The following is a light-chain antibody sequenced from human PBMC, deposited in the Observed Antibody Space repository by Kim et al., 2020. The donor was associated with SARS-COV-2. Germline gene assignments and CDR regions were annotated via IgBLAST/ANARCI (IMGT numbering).Light chain of an antibody. CDR2: EVT. Sequence: QSALTQPASVSGSPGQSITITCSGSSNDIGTYNLVSWYQQHPGKAPKLIIYEVTKRPSGVSDRFSGSKSGSTASLTISGLQADDEADYYCCSYSGHRMFGGGTKVTVL. V-gene: IGLV2-23*02. CDR1: SNDIGTYNL. J-gene: IGLJ3*02. CDR3: CSYSGHRM.